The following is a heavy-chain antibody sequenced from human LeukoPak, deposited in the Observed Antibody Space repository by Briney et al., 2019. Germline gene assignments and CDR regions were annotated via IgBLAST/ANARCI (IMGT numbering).Heavy chain of an antibody. Sequence: GGSLRLSCAASGFTFSSYGMHWVRQAPGKGLEWVAVIWYDGSNKYYADSVKGRFTISRDNSKNTLYLQMNSLRAEDTAVYYCASAPRGCSGGSCYSYYYYMDVWGKGTTDTVSS. CDR1: GFTFSSYG. V-gene: IGHV3-33*01. J-gene: IGHJ6*03. D-gene: IGHD2-15*01. CDR3: ASAPRGCSGGSCYSYYYYMDV. CDR2: IWYDGSNK.